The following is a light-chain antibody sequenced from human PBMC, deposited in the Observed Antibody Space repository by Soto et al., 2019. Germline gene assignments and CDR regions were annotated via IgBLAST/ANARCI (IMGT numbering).Light chain of an antibody. J-gene: IGKJ1*01. Sequence: EIVLTHSPATLSLSQGERATLSCRASQSVSRRLAWYQQRPGQSPRLLISGASMRASGVPVRFIGSGSATDFTLKISRVEAEDVGIYYCMQPLQTPRTFGQGTKVDIK. CDR3: MQPLQTPRT. CDR1: QSVSRR. V-gene: IGKV3-11*01. CDR2: GAS.